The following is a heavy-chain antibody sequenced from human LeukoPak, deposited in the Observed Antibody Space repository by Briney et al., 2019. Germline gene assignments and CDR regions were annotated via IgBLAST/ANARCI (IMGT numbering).Heavy chain of an antibody. CDR3: AKVRTGYSSSWPLDY. CDR2: ISSSGSTI. Sequence: GGSLRLSCAASGFTFSDYYMSWIRQAPGKGLEWVSYISSSGSTIYYADSVKGRFTISRDNSKNTLYLQMNSLRDEDTAVYYCAKVRTGYSSSWPLDYWGQGTLVTVSS. J-gene: IGHJ4*02. V-gene: IGHV3-11*01. CDR1: GFTFSDYY. D-gene: IGHD6-13*01.